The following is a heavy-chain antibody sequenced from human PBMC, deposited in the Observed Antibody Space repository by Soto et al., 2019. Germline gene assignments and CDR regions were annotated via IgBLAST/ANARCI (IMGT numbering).Heavy chain of an antibody. D-gene: IGHD3-3*01. V-gene: IGHV1-46*01. J-gene: IGHJ4*02. Sequence: GASVKVSCKASGYTFTSYYMHWVRQAPGQGLEWMGIINPSGGSTSYAQKFQGRVTMTRDTSTSTVYLRLSSVTAADTAVYYCARAPETPTIFGVVRPYFFNHWGQGTLVTVSS. CDR2: INPSGGST. CDR3: ARAPETPTIFGVVRPYFFNH. CDR1: GYTFTSYY.